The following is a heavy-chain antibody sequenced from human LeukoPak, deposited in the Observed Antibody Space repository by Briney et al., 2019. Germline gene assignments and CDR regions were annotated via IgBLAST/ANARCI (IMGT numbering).Heavy chain of an antibody. CDR3: ARGEPAAKYYYYYMDV. CDR1: GGTFSSYA. D-gene: IGHD2-2*01. Sequence: SVKVSCKASGGTFSSYAISWLRQAPGQGLEWMGGIIPIFGTANYAQKFQGRVTITTDESTSTAYMELSSLRSEDTAVYYCARGEPAAKYYYYYMDVWGKGTAVTVSS. J-gene: IGHJ6*03. V-gene: IGHV1-69*05. CDR2: IIPIFGTA.